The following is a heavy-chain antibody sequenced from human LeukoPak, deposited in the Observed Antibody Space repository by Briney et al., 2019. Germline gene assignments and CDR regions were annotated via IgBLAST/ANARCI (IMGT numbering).Heavy chain of an antibody. J-gene: IGHJ4*02. V-gene: IGHV3-43*02. CDR3: AKDIRYYFDY. D-gene: IGHD2-2*01. Sequence: GGSLRLSCAASGFRFYDYAMHWVRQAPGKGLEWVSLISGDGISTYYADSVKGRFTISRDNSKNSLYLQMNSLRTEDTALYYCAKDIRYYFDYWGQGTLVTVSS. CDR2: ISGDGIST. CDR1: GFRFYDYA.